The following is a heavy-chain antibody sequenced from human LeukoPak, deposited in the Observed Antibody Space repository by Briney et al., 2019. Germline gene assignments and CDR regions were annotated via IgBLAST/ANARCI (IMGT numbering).Heavy chain of an antibody. D-gene: IGHD3-9*01. J-gene: IGHJ4*02. CDR2: INHSGST. CDR1: GGSFSGYY. Sequence: ETLSLTCAVYGGSFSGYYWSWIRQPPGKGLEWIGEINHSGSTNYNPSLKSRVTISVDTSKNQFSLKLSSVTAADTAVYYCARSHRLRYFDWTTRGYYFDYWGQGTLVTVSS. CDR3: ARSHRLRYFDWTTRGYYFDY. V-gene: IGHV4-34*01.